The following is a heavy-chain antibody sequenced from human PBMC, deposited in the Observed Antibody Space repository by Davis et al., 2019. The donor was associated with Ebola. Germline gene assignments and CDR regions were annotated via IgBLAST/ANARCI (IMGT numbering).Heavy chain of an antibody. D-gene: IGHD5-18*01. CDR2: ISYDGSNK. CDR1: GFTFSSYG. Sequence: PGGSLRLSCAASGFTFSSYGMHWVRQAPGKGLEWVAVISYDGSNKYYADSVKGRFTISRDNSKNTPYLQMNSLRAEDTAVYYCAKGAGYSYGPVPSDFDYWGQGTLVTVSS. CDR3: AKGAGYSYGPVPSDFDY. V-gene: IGHV3-30*18. J-gene: IGHJ4*02.